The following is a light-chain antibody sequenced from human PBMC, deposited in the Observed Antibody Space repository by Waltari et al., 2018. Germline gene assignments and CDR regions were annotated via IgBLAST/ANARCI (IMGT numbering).Light chain of an antibody. Sequence: SYELTQTPSVSVSPGQTARITCSGDALPNKYAYWYQQKPGQAPVVLIYKDTQRPSGIPERFSGSSSGTTVTLTISEVQAEDEADYYCQSADTIGNYVFGPGTKVTV. CDR2: KDT. CDR1: ALPNKY. V-gene: IGLV3-25*03. J-gene: IGLJ1*01. CDR3: QSADTIGNYV.